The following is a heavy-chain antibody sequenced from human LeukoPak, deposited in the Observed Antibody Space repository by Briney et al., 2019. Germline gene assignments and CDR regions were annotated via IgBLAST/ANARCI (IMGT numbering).Heavy chain of an antibody. CDR2: IDIAGDT. CDR3: ARVQSAAGIFDY. J-gene: IGHJ4*02. V-gene: IGHV3-13*01. CDR1: GFSFSNYD. Sequence: GGSLRLSCAASGFSFSNYDMHWVRQATGKGLEWVSAIDIAGDTYYRDSVKGRFTVSRENAKTSLYLQMNSLRARDTAVYYCARVQSAAGIFDYWGQGTLVTVSS. D-gene: IGHD6-13*01.